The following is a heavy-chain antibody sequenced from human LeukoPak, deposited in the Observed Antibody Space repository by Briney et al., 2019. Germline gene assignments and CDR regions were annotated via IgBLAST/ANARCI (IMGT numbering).Heavy chain of an antibody. CDR2: IGGGGEI. D-gene: IGHD6-13*01. Sequence: GGSLRLSCAASGFTFSSYNMHWVRQATGKGLEWVSAIGGGGEIYYPAAVKGRFTLSRENAKNSLYLQMKRLRAGDTAVYYCARAAYSRTWYSRYFDLWGRGNLVTVSS. CDR3: ARAAYSRTWYSRYFDL. V-gene: IGHV3-13*01. CDR1: GFTFSSYN. J-gene: IGHJ2*01.